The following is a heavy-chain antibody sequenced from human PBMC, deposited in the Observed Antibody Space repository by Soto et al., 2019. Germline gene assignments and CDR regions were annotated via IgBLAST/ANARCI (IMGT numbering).Heavy chain of an antibody. V-gene: IGHV4-31*03. CDR3: ATRIRIARPSAFDI. CDR2: IYYSGST. D-gene: IGHD6-6*01. Sequence: SETLSLTCTVSGGSISSGGYYWSWIRQHPGKGLEWIGYIYYSGSTYYNPSLKSRVTISVDTSKNQFSLKLSSVTAADTAVYYCATRIRIARPSAFDIWGQGTMVTVSS. J-gene: IGHJ3*02. CDR1: GGSISSGGYY.